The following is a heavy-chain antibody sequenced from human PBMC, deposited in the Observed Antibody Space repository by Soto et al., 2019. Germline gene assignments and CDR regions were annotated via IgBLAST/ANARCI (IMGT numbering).Heavy chain of an antibody. V-gene: IGHV4-31*03. J-gene: IGHJ6*02. CDR2: IYYSGST. CDR3: ARDTLLHHSIDYYYGMDV. Sequence: PSETLSLTCTGSGGSISSGGYYWSWIRQHPGKGLEWIGYIYYSGSTYYNPSLKSRVTISVDTSKNQFSLKLSSVTAADTAVYYCARDTLLHHSIDYYYGMDVWGQGTTVTVSS. CDR1: GGSISSGGYY. D-gene: IGHD2-2*02.